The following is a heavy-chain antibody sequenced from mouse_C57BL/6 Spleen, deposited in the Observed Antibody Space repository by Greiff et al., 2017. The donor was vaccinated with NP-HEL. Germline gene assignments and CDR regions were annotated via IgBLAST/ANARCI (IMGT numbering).Heavy chain of an antibody. Sequence: QVQLQQPGAELVMPGASVKLSCKASGYTFTSYWMHWVKQRPGQGLEWIGEIDPSDSYTNYNQKFKGKSTLTVDKSSSTAYMQLSSPTSEDSAVYYCARWTAAWFAYWGQGTLVTVSA. CDR3: ARWTAAWFAY. J-gene: IGHJ3*01. V-gene: IGHV1-69*01. CDR1: GYTFTSYW. CDR2: IDPSDSYT.